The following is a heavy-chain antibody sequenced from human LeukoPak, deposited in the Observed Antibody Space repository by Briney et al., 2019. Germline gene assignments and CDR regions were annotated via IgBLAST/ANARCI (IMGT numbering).Heavy chain of an antibody. J-gene: IGHJ3*02. CDR3: ARAIQTYCSSTSCYNLYAFDI. CDR1: GGTFSSYA. D-gene: IGHD2-2*02. V-gene: IGHV1-69*13. CDR2: IIPIFGTA. Sequence: ASVKVSCKASGGTFSSYAISWVRQAPGQGLEWMGGIIPIFGTANYAQKFQGRVTITADESTSTAYMELSSLRSEDTAVYYCARAIQTYCSSTSCYNLYAFDIWGQGTMVTVSS.